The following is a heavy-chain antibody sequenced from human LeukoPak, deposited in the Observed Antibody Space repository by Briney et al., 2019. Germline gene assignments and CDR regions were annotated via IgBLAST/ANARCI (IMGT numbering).Heavy chain of an antibody. Sequence: ASVKVSCKASGYTFTGYYMHWVRQAPGQGLEWVGRINPNSGGTNYAQKFQGRVTMTRDTSISTAYMELSRLRSDDTAVYYCAREFYDILTGYHSWDYWGQGTLVTVSS. D-gene: IGHD3-9*01. CDR3: AREFYDILTGYHSWDY. J-gene: IGHJ4*02. CDR2: INPNSGGT. V-gene: IGHV1-2*06. CDR1: GYTFTGYY.